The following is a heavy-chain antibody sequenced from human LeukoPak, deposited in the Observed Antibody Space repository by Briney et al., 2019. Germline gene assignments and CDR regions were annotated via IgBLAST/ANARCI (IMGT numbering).Heavy chain of an antibody. D-gene: IGHD2-21*02. Sequence: GGTLRLSCAASGFTFSSYGMSWVRQAPGKGLEWVSAISGSGGSTYYADSVKGRFTISRDNSKNMLYLQMNSLRAEDTAVYYCAKDVGGDYVNWFDPWGRGTLVTVSS. CDR3: AKDVGGDYVNWFDP. CDR2: ISGSGGST. V-gene: IGHV3-23*01. J-gene: IGHJ5*02. CDR1: GFTFSSYG.